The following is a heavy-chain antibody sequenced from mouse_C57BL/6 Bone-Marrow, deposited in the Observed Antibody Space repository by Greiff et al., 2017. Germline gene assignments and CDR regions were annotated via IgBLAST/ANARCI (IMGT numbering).Heavy chain of an antibody. CDR1: GYTFTEYT. V-gene: IGHV1-62-2*01. D-gene: IGHD2-5*01. CDR2: FYPGSGSI. CDR3: ARHEDRLNSNSAWFAY. J-gene: IGHJ3*01. Sequence: VQLVESGAELVKPGASVKLSCKASGYTFTEYTIHWVKQRSGQGLEWIGWFYPGSGSIKYNEKFKDKATLTADKSSSTVYMELSRLTSEDSAVYFCARHEDRLNSNSAWFAYWGQGTLVTVSA.